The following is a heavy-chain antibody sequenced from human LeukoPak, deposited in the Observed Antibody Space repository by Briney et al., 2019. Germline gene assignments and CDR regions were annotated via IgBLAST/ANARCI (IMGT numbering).Heavy chain of an antibody. D-gene: IGHD6-13*01. CDR2: IATYNGKT. Sequence: ASVKVSCKASGYTFDIYGITWARQAPGQGLEWMGWIATYNGKTDYAQNLQGRVTMTTDMSTSTAYMELRSLRADDTAVYYCARVGNSFYYYMDVWGKGTPVTVTS. CDR1: GYTFDIYG. J-gene: IGHJ6*03. CDR3: ARVGNSFYYYMDV. V-gene: IGHV1-18*01.